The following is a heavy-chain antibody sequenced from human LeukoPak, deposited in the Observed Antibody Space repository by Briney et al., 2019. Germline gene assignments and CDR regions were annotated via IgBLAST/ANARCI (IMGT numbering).Heavy chain of an antibody. J-gene: IGHJ4*02. CDR1: DVSFSGYY. CDR2: INHSGST. D-gene: IGHD3-3*01. Sequence: PSETLSLTCAVYDVSFSGYYWSWIRQPPGKGLEWIGEINHSGSTNYNPSLKSRVTMSVDTSKNQFSLKLSSVTAADTAVYYCARAPPKNYDFWSGYHPFDYWGQGTLVTVSS. V-gene: IGHV4-34*01. CDR3: ARAPPKNYDFWSGYHPFDY.